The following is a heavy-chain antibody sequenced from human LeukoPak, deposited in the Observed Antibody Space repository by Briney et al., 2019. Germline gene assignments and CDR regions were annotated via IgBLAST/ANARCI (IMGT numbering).Heavy chain of an antibody. CDR1: GGSFSGYY. Sequence: KSSETLSLTCAVYGGSFSGYYWSWIRQPPGKGLEWIGEINHSGSTNYNPSLKSRVTISVDTSKNQFSLKLSSVTAADTAVYYCASRRQWLVPNFDYWGQGTLVTVSS. J-gene: IGHJ4*02. CDR2: INHSGST. CDR3: ASRRQWLVPNFDY. V-gene: IGHV4-34*01. D-gene: IGHD6-19*01.